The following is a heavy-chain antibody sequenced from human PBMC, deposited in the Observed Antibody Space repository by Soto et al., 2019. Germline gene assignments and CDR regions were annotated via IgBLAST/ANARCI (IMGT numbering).Heavy chain of an antibody. CDR1: GAALNSGHYY. CDR3: ATLRIATNNYQWCDT. CDR2: IYLTGAV. Sequence: PSETLCLTCSVSGAALNSGHYYCSWIRQVPGKGLEWIGHIYLTGAVDYNPSLRDRITISRDTSERQFALNLRLVTAADTAVYYCATLRIATNNYQWCDTWGQGTLVT. D-gene: IGHD2-21*01. V-gene: IGHV4-31*03. J-gene: IGHJ5*02.